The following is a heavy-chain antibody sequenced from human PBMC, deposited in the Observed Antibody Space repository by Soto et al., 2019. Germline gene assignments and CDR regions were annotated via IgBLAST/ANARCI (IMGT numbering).Heavy chain of an antibody. D-gene: IGHD6-25*01. V-gene: IGHV1-18*01. CDR3: ARESSSSGYDY. J-gene: IGHJ4*02. CDR1: GYTFTSYG. Sequence: QVQLVQSGAEVKKPGASVKVSCKASGYTFTSYGISWVRQAPGQGLEWMGWISAYNGNTNYAQKLQGRVTMTTDTSTSTDYMEQRSRRSDDPAVYYCARESSSSGYDYWGQGNLVTVSS. CDR2: ISAYNGNT.